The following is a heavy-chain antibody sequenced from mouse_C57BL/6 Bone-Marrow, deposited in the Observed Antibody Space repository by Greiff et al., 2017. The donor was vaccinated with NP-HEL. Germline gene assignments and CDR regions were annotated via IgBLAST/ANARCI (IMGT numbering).Heavy chain of an antibody. J-gene: IGHJ2*01. CDR2: IYYSGTI. CDR3: AREGYYGSSFYYFDY. V-gene: IGHV3-5*01. D-gene: IGHD1-1*01. Sequence: EVKLVESGPGLVKPSQTVFLTCTVTGISITTGNYRWSWIRQFPGNKLEWIGYIYYSGTITYNPSLTSRTTITRDTPKNQFFLEMNSLTAEDTATYYCAREGYYGSSFYYFDYWGQGTTLTVSS. CDR1: GISITTGNYR.